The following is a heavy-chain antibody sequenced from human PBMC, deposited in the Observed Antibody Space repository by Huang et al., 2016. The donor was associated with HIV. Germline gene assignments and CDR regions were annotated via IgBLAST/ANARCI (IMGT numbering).Heavy chain of an antibody. V-gene: IGHV4-39*01. CDR3: ARLPFDYVWETQRQTALDELDV. CDR2: VFYGGIT. CDR1: GGSVNSGYYY. D-gene: IGHD3-16*01. J-gene: IGHJ3*01. Sequence: QLQLQESGPGLVRPSETLSLTCSVSGGSVNSGYYYWGWIRQPPGKGLEWIASVFYGGITFYNPSIKSRVSMSVDTSRKRFSWNLSSVTAADTAVYFCARLPFDYVWETQRQTALDELDVWGQGTMVTVSS.